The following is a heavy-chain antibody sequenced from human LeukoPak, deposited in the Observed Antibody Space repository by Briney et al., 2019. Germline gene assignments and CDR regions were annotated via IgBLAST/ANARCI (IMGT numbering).Heavy chain of an antibody. Sequence: GGSLRLSCAASGFTFSSYSMNWVRQAPGKGLEWVSCISSSSSYIYYADSVKGRFTISRDNAKNSLYLQMNSLRAEDTAVYYCARDYGTMGSGYQPVVDYWGQGTLVTVSS. V-gene: IGHV3-21*01. CDR2: ISSSSSYI. J-gene: IGHJ4*02. CDR1: GFTFSSYS. CDR3: ARDYGTMGSGYQPVVDY. D-gene: IGHD3-3*01.